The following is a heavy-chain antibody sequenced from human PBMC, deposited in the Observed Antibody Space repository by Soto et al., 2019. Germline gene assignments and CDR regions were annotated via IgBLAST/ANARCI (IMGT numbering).Heavy chain of an antibody. CDR3: AKAPYYYDSSGSKSPRVVSRYYFDY. D-gene: IGHD3-22*01. Sequence: PGGSLRLSCAASGFTFSSYAMSWVRQAPGKGLEWVSAISGSGGSTYYADSVKGRFTISRDNSKNTLYLQMNSLRAEDTAVYYCAKAPYYYDSSGSKSPRVVSRYYFDYWGQGTLVTVSS. J-gene: IGHJ4*02. CDR2: ISGSGGST. V-gene: IGHV3-23*01. CDR1: GFTFSSYA.